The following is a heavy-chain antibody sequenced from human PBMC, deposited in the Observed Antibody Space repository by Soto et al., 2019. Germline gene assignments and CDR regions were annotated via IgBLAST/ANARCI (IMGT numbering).Heavy chain of an antibody. J-gene: IGHJ5*02. CDR1: GFTFSSYA. CDR2: ISSSGGST. V-gene: IGHV3-23*01. Sequence: GGSLRLSCAASGFTFSSYAMSWVRQAPGKGLEWVSGISSSGGSTYYADSVKGRFTISRDNSKNTLFLRMNSLRAEDTAVYYCAKEGIAVGFDPWGQGTLVTVSS. CDR3: AKEGIAVGFDP. D-gene: IGHD6-19*01.